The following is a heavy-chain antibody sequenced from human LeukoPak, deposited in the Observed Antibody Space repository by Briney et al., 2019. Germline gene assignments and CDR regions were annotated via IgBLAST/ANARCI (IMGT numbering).Heavy chain of an antibody. CDR1: GFTFSSYG. D-gene: IGHD6-25*01. CDR3: AKDESSRIAADNY. Sequence: PGGSLRLSCAASGFTFSSYGMHWVRQAPGKGLEGVAVISYDGSNKYYADCVRGRFTISRDNYKNTVYLQMKSVRGVDTAVYYCAKDESSRIAADNYWGQGTLVTVSS. CDR2: ISYDGSNK. V-gene: IGHV3-30*18. J-gene: IGHJ4*02.